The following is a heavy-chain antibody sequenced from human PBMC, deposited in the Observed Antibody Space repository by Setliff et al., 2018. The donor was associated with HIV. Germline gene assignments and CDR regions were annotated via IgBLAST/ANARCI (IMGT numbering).Heavy chain of an antibody. J-gene: IGHJ5*02. CDR1: GASVTNVLYY. D-gene: IGHD3-3*01. V-gene: IGHV4-61*09. CDR3: AREREAWSAYDS. CDR2: IYTSGNSRYT. Sequence: PSETLPLTCTVSGASVTNVLYYWSWLRQPAGKGLEWIGHIYTSGNSRYTNYNSSLESRVAISLDTSSNQFSLKPSSVTAADTAVYHCAREREAWSAYDSWGQGTLVTVSS.